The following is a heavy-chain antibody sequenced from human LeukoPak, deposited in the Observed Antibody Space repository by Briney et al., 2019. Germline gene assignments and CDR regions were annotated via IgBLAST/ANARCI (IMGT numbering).Heavy chain of an antibody. CDR2: ISSSSSYI. D-gene: IGHD1-26*01. CDR1: GFTFSSYS. CDR3: AREDWELREYYFDY. V-gene: IGHV3-21*01. J-gene: IGHJ4*02. Sequence: GGSLRLSCAASGFTFSSYSMNWVRQAPGKGLEWVSSISSSSSYIYYADSVKGRFTISRDNAKNSLYLQMNSLRAEDTAVYYCAREDWELREYYFDYWGQGTLVTVSS.